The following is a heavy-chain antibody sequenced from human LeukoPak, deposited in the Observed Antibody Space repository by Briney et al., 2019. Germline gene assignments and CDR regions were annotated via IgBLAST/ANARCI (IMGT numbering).Heavy chain of an antibody. CDR3: ARGIAAVVSIRPYYYFDF. D-gene: IGHD6-13*01. CDR1: GFAVSSYY. J-gene: IGHJ4*02. CDR2: NYTTGTT. Sequence: AGGSLRLSCAASGFAVSSYYMSWVRQAPGKGLEWVSMNYTTGTTYYADSVKGRFTISRDNSKNTLYLQLSSLRAEDTAVYYCARGIAAVVSIRPYYYFDFWGQGALVTVSS. V-gene: IGHV3-53*01.